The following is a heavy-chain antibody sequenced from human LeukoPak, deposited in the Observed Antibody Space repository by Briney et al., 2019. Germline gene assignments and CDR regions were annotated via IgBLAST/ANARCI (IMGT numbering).Heavy chain of an antibody. CDR1: GFTFSSYG. CDR3: ARDTRGYSYGYYFDY. CDR2: IYSGGST. V-gene: IGHV3-53*01. D-gene: IGHD5-18*01. J-gene: IGHJ4*02. Sequence: GGSLRLSCAASGFTFSSYGMHWVRQAPGKGLEWVSVIYSGGSTYYADSVKGRFTISRDNSKNTLYLQMNSLRAEDTAVYYCARDTRGYSYGYYFDYWGQGTLVTVSS.